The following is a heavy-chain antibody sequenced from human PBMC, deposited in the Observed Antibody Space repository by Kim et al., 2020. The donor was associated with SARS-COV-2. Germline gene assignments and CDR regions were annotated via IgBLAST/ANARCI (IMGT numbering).Heavy chain of an antibody. CDR1: GFTFSSYA. CDR3: AKDLISTAGYCSGGSCFFWYFDL. V-gene: IGHV3-23*01. D-gene: IGHD2-15*01. Sequence: GGSLRLSCAASGFTFSSYAMSWVRQAPGKGLEWVSAISGSGGSTYYADSVKGRFTISRDNSKNTLYLQMNSLRAEDTAVYYCAKDLISTAGYCSGGSCFFWYFDLWGRGTLVTVSS. J-gene: IGHJ2*01. CDR2: ISGSGGST.